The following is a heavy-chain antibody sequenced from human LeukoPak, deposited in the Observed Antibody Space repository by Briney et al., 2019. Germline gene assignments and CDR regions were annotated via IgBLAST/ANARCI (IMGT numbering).Heavy chain of an antibody. J-gene: IGHJ4*02. CDR3: ARPYCSGGSCWSFDS. V-gene: IGHV3-48*03. D-gene: IGHD2-15*01. CDR1: GFTFSSYE. Sequence: GGSLRLSCAASGFTFSSYEMNWVRQAPGKGLEWISYISGTGYTIYYADSVKGRFTISRDSAKTSLYLQMNSLRAEDTAVYYCARPYCSGGSCWSFDSWGQGTLVTVSS. CDR2: ISGTGYTI.